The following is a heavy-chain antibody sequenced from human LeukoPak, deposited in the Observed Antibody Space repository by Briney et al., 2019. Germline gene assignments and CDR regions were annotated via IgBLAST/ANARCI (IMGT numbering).Heavy chain of an antibody. CDR3: AKGMARGVIIGSLNY. D-gene: IGHD3-10*01. CDR2: ISYDGSNK. Sequence: GGSLRLSCAASGFTFSSYAMHWVRQAPGKGLEWVAVISYDGSNKYYADSVKGRFTISRDNSKNTLYLQMNSLRVEDTAVYYCAKGMARGVIIGSLNYWGQGTLVTVSS. J-gene: IGHJ4*02. V-gene: IGHV3-30-3*01. CDR1: GFTFSSYA.